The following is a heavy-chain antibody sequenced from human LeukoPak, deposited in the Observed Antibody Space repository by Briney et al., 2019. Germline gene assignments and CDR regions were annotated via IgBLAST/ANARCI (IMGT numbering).Heavy chain of an antibody. Sequence: SETLSLTCTVSGGSISSGSYYWIWIRQPDGKGLEWIGRIYTSGSTNYNPSLKSRVTISVDTSKNQFSLKLSSVTAADTAVYYCARDPGITIFGVVTDDAFDIWGQGTMVTVSS. CDR1: GGSISSGSYY. V-gene: IGHV4-61*02. CDR2: IYTSGST. J-gene: IGHJ3*02. CDR3: ARDPGITIFGVVTDDAFDI. D-gene: IGHD3-3*01.